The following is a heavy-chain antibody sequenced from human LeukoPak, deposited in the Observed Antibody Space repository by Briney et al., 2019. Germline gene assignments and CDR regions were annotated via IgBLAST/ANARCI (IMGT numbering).Heavy chain of an antibody. V-gene: IGHV3-23*01. CDR1: GFTFRSHA. D-gene: IGHD2-21*01. CDR3: AKDFRIGYSAHFDY. CDR2: IYENGGTT. Sequence: GGSLRLSCVGSGFTFRSHAMSWVRQAPEKGLEFVSGIYENGGTTYYADSVKGRFSIPRDNSKNTLYLQMDSLRGEDTAVYYCAKDFRIGYSAHFDYWGQGALVTVSS. J-gene: IGHJ4*02.